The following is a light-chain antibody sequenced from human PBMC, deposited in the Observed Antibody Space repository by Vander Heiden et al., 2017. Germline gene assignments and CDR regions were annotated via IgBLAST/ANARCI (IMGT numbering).Light chain of an antibody. CDR3: SSYAGSNNLV. J-gene: IGLJ2*01. CDR2: EVN. Sequence: QSALTQPPPASGSPGQSVTLSCPGTTRDVGGYDSASWYQQHPGKAPKLMIYEVNKRPSGVPDRFSGSKSGNTASLTVAGLQAEDEADYYCSSYAGSNNLVFGGGTKLTVL. CDR1: TRDVGGYDS. V-gene: IGLV2-8*01.